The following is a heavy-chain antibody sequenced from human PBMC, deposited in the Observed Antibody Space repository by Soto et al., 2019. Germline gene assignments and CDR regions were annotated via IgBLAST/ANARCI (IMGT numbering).Heavy chain of an antibody. D-gene: IGHD2-2*01. V-gene: IGHV3-23*01. CDR1: GFTFSSYS. Sequence: DVRLLESGGGLVQPGGSLRLSCAASGFTFSSYSMSWVRQAPGKGLEWVSTIGTSASTYYGDSVRGRFTISRDHSRTTLYLQMNSLRAEDTAVYYCADLSRYCTSSTCDWGQGTLVTVSS. CDR3: ADLSRYCTSSTCD. J-gene: IGHJ4*02. CDR2: IGTSAST.